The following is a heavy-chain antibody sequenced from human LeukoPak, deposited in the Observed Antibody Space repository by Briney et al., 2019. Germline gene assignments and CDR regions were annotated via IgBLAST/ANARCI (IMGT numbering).Heavy chain of an antibody. CDR2: IYYSGST. D-gene: IGHD1-1*01. CDR1: GGSISSYY. Sequence: SETLSLTCTVSGGSISSYYWSWIRQPPGKGLEWIGYIYYSGSTNYNPSLKSRVTISVDTSKNQFSLKLSSVTAADTAVYYCARASAKRRQWFDPWGQGTLVTVSS. CDR3: ARASAKRRQWFDP. J-gene: IGHJ5*02. V-gene: IGHV4-59*12.